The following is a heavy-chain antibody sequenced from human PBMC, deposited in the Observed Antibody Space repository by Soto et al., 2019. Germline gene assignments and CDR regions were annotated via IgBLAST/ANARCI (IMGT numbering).Heavy chain of an antibody. J-gene: IGHJ4*02. Sequence: GGSLRLSCAASGFTFDNCGMSWVRQAPGKGLEWILGISGSGGSTYYEDSVKGRFTISRDNSKNTVYLQMNSLRADDTAVYYCAKGITSGWYYFDFWGQGTLVTVSS. D-gene: IGHD6-19*01. V-gene: IGHV3-23*01. CDR1: GFTFDNCG. CDR2: ISGSGGST. CDR3: AKGITSGWYYFDF.